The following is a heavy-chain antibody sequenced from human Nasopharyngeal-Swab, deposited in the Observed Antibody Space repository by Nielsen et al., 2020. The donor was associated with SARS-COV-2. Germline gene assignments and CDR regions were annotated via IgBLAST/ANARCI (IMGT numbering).Heavy chain of an antibody. CDR3: ARVYYYYYYMDV. CDR2: IYYSGST. CDR1: GGSISSGDYY. J-gene: IGHJ6*03. V-gene: IGHV4-30-4*01. Sequence: SCPVSGGSISSGDYYWSWIRQPPGKGLEWIGYIYYSGSTYYNPSLKSRVTISVDTSKNQFSLKLSSVTAADTAVYYCARVYYYYYYMDVWGKGTTVTVSS.